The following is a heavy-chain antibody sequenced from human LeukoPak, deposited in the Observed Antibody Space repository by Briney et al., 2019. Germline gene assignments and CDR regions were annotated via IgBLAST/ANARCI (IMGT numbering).Heavy chain of an antibody. CDR2: ISSYNGGA. D-gene: IGHD4-17*01. Sequence: GASVKVSCKASGYTFTTYGFSWVRQAPGQGLEWMGWISSYNGGADYAQKLQGRVTMTTDTSTSTTYMELRSLRSDDTAEYYCARQKKQTTAIDYWGQGTLVTVSS. CDR3: ARQKKQTTAIDY. J-gene: IGHJ4*02. V-gene: IGHV1-18*01. CDR1: GYTFTTYG.